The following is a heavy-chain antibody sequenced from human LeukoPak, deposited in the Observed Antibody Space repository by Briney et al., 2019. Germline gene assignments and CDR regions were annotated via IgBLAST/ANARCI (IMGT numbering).Heavy chain of an antibody. Sequence: PSETLSLTCTVSGGSISTAYWSWLRQPPGKGLESIEFIHYSGHTNYNPSLKSRVTISIDTSKNQFSLKLSSVPAADTAVYYCARLGKEVTYRAYYLDYWGQGTLVTVSS. V-gene: IGHV4-59*08. D-gene: IGHD1-26*01. J-gene: IGHJ4*02. CDR1: GGSISTAY. CDR3: ARLGKEVTYRAYYLDY. CDR2: IHYSGHT.